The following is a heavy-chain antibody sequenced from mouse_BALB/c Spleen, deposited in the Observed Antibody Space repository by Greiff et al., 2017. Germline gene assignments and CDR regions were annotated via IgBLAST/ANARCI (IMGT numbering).Heavy chain of an antibody. V-gene: IGHV5-12-2*01. CDR1: GFTFSSYT. CDR2: ISNGGGST. D-gene: IGHD2-3*01. Sequence: EVKLMESGGGLVQPGGSLKLSCAASGFTFSSYTMSWVRQTPEKRLEWVAYISNGGGSTYYPDTVKGRFTISRENAKNTLYLQMSSLKSEDTAMYYCARHDGNYFDYWGQGTTLTVSS. J-gene: IGHJ2*01. CDR3: ARHDGNYFDY.